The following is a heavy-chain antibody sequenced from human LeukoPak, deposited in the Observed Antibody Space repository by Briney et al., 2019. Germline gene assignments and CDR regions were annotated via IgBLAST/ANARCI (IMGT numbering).Heavy chain of an antibody. CDR3: AKDLFFRRESMIFDY. CDR2: IYSGGST. J-gene: IGHJ4*02. V-gene: IGHV3-53*01. CDR1: GFTVSSNY. D-gene: IGHD3-16*01. Sequence: PGGSLRLSCAASGFTVSSNYMSWVRQAPGKGLEWVSVIYSGGSTYYADSVKGRFTISRDNSKNTLYLQMNSLRAEDTAVYYCAKDLFFRRESMIFDYWGQGTLVTVSS.